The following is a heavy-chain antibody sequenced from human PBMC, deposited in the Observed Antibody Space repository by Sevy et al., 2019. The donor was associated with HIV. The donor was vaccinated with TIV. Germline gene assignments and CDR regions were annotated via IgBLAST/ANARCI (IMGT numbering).Heavy chain of an antibody. CDR3: ARNDGDYEPDY. Sequence: GGSLRLSCAASGFTFSSYAMHWVRQAPGKGLEWVAVISYDGSNKYYADSVKGRFTISRDNSKNTLHLQMNSLRAEDTAVYYCARNDGDYEPDYWGQGTLVTVSS. D-gene: IGHD4-17*01. V-gene: IGHV3-30-3*01. J-gene: IGHJ4*02. CDR1: GFTFSSYA. CDR2: ISYDGSNK.